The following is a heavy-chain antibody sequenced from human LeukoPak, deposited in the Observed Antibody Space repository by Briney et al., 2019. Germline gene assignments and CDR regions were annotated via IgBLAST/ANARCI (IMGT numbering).Heavy chain of an antibody. Sequence: GGSLTLSCEASGFTLSGYWMHWVRQVPGKGLVWVARNNHDGTISIYADSVKDRFTISRDNGKNTLYLHMNSLRAEDTAVYYCAKSYWFDAWGQGTLVTVSS. J-gene: IGHJ5*02. CDR2: NNHDGTIS. CDR3: AKSYWFDA. CDR1: GFTLSGYW. V-gene: IGHV3-74*01.